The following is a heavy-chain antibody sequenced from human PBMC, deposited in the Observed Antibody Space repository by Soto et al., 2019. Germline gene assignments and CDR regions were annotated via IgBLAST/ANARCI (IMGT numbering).Heavy chain of an antibody. J-gene: IGHJ6*03. Sequence: QPGGSLRLSCAASGFTFSSYGMHWVRQAPGKGLEWVAVIWYDGSNKYYADSVKGRFTISRDNSKNTLYLQMNSLRAEDTAVYYCARVKDMRSSSSSYYYYYMDVWGKGTTVTVSS. CDR1: GFTFSSYG. CDR3: ARVKDMRSSSSSYYYYYMDV. CDR2: IWYDGSNK. V-gene: IGHV3-33*01. D-gene: IGHD6-6*01.